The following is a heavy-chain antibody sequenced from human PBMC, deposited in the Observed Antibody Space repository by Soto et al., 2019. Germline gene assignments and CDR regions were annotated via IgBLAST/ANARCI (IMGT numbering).Heavy chain of an antibody. D-gene: IGHD7-27*01. V-gene: IGHV1-2*02. CDR3: ACDQNWEEHDAFDI. Sequence: ASVKVSCKASGYTFTGYYMHWVRQAPGQGLEWMGWINPNSGGTNYAQKFQGRVTMTRDTSISTAYMELSRLRSDDTAVYYCACDQNWEEHDAFDILGQGSMVIVSS. CDR1: GYTFTGYY. CDR2: INPNSGGT. J-gene: IGHJ3*02.